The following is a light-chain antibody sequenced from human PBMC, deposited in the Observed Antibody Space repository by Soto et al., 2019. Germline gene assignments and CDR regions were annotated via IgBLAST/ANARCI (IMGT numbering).Light chain of an antibody. J-gene: IGKJ1*01. CDR1: QSVSSN. CDR3: QQYNNWPRT. Sequence: EIVMTQSPATLSVSPGERAPLSCRASQSVSSNLAWYQQKPDQAPRLLIYGASTRATGIPARFSGSGSGTEFTLTISSLQSEDFAVYYCQQYNNWPRTFGQGTKVDIK. CDR2: GAS. V-gene: IGKV3-15*01.